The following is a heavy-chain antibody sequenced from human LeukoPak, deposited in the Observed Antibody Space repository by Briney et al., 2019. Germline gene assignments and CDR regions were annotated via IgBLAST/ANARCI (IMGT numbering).Heavy chain of an antibody. CDR3: ARGDHDRYFDI. CDR2: IYYSGST. V-gene: IGHV4-31*03. Sequence: SETLSLTCTVSGGSISSGGYYWSWIRQHPGKGLEWIGYIYYSGSTYYNPSLKSRVTISVDTSKNQFSLKLSSVTAADTAVYYCARGDHDRYFDIWGQGTMVTVSS. CDR1: GGSISSGGYY. D-gene: IGHD3-16*01. J-gene: IGHJ3*02.